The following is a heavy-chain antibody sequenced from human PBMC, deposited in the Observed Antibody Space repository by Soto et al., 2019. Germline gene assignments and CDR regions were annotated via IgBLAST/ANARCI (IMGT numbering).Heavy chain of an antibody. CDR1: GFTFTSSA. CDR3: AAGLVSGSSSSGYYYYGMDV. CDR2: IVVGSGNT. J-gene: IGHJ6*02. D-gene: IGHD6-6*01. Sequence: SVKVSCTASGFTFTSSAVQWVRQARGQRLEWIGWIVVGSGNTNYAQKFQERVTITRDMSTSTAYMELGSLRSEDTAVYYCAAGLVSGSSSSGYYYYGMDVWGQGTTVTVSS. V-gene: IGHV1-58*01.